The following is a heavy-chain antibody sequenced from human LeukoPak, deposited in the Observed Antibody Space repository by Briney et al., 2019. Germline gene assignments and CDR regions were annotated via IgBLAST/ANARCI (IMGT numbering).Heavy chain of an antibody. CDR2: INHSGST. CDR3: ARLRYGEGY. J-gene: IGHJ4*02. V-gene: IGHV4-34*01. Sequence: SETLSLTCTVSGDSISGFYWSWIRQPPGKGLEWIGEINHSGSTNYNPSLKSRVTISVDTSKNQFSLKLSSVTAADTAVYYCARLRYGEGYWGQGTLVTVSS. D-gene: IGHD4-17*01. CDR1: GDSISGFY.